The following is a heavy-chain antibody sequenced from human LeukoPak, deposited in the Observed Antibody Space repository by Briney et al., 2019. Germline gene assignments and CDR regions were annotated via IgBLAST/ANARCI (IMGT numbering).Heavy chain of an antibody. D-gene: IGHD1-26*01. J-gene: IGHJ5*02. V-gene: IGHV1-2*02. CDR2: INPNSGGT. CDR3: ARDLPFSGALLFDP. Sequence: ASVKVSCKASGYTFTGYYMHWVRQAPGQGLEWMGWINPNSGGTNYAQKFQGRVTMTRDTSISTAYMEPSRLRSDDTAVYYCARDLPFSGALLFDPWGQGTLVTVSS. CDR1: GYTFTGYY.